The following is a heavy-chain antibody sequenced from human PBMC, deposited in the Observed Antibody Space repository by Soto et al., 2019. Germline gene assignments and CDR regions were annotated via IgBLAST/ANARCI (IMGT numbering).Heavy chain of an antibody. CDR3: AREGEEWSNRNADAFDI. D-gene: IGHD3-3*01. V-gene: IGHV3-48*01. J-gene: IGHJ3*02. CDR2: ISSSSSTI. Sequence: GGSLRLSCAASGFTFSSYSMNWVRQAPGKGLEWVSYISSSSSTIYYADSVKGRFTISRDNAKNSLYLQMNSLRAEDTAVYYCAREGEEWSNRNADAFDIWGQGTMVTVSS. CDR1: GFTFSSYS.